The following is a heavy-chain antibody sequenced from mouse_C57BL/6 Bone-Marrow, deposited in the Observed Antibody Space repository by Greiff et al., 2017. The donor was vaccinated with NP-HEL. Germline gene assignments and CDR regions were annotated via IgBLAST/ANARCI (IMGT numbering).Heavy chain of an antibody. J-gene: IGHJ2*01. V-gene: IGHV5-17*01. CDR1: GFTFSDYG. CDR2: ISSGSSTI. Sequence: EVKLEESGGSLVKPGGSLKLSCAASGFTFSDYGMHWVRQAPEKGLEWVAYISSGSSTIYYADTVKGRFTISRDNAKNTLFLQMTSLRSEDTAMYYCARTGHFDYWGQGTTLTVSS. CDR3: ARTGHFDY. D-gene: IGHD4-1*01.